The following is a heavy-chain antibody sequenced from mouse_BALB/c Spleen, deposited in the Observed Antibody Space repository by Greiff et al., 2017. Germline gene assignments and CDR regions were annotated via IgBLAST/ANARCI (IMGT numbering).Heavy chain of an antibody. Sequence: EVKLMESGPGLVKPSQSLSLTCSVTGYSITSGYYWNWIRQFPGNKLEWMGYISYDGSNNYNPSLKNRISITRDTSKNQFFLKLNSVTTEDTATYYCARKGSSGYVFAYWGQGTLVTVSA. CDR1: GYSITSGYY. CDR2: ISYDGSN. J-gene: IGHJ3*01. CDR3: ARKGSSGYVFAY. D-gene: IGHD3-1*01. V-gene: IGHV3-6*02.